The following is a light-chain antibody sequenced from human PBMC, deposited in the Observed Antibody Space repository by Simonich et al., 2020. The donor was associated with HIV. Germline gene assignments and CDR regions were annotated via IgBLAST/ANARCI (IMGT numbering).Light chain of an antibody. CDR3: SSYTSSSTWV. Sequence: QSALTQPASVSGSPGQSITISCTGTSSDVGGYNYVSWYQQHPGKAPKLMIYGVRKRPSGVSNRFSGSKSGNTASLTISGLQAEDEADYYGSSYTSSSTWVFGGGTKLTVL. CDR2: GVR. CDR1: SSDVGGYNY. J-gene: IGLJ3*02. V-gene: IGLV2-14*01.